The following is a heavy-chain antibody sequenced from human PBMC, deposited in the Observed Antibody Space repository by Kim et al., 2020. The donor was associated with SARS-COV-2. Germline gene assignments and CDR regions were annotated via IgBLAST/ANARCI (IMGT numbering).Heavy chain of an antibody. D-gene: IGHD5-12*01. CDR1: GFTFSSYG. CDR2: ISYDGSNK. Sequence: GGSLRLSCAASGFTFSSYGMHWVRQAPGKGLEWVAVISYDGSNKYYADSVKGRFTISRDNSKNTLYLQMNSLRAEDTAVYYCAKGGWLQLGGFDYWGQGTLVTVSS. J-gene: IGHJ4*02. V-gene: IGHV3-30*18. CDR3: AKGGWLQLGGFDY.